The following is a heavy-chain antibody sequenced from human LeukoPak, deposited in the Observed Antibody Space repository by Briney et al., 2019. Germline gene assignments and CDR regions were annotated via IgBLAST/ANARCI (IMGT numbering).Heavy chain of an antibody. J-gene: IGHJ4*02. D-gene: IGHD6-13*01. CDR3: ARGGSSWQYYFDY. V-gene: IGHV4-59*01. CDR2: IYYSGST. CDR1: GGSISSYY. Sequence: PSETLSLTCTVSGGSISSYYWSWIRQPPGRGLEWIGYIYYSGSTNYNPSLKSRVTISVDTSKNQFSLKLSSVTAADTAVYYCARGGSSWQYYFDYWGQGTLVTVSS.